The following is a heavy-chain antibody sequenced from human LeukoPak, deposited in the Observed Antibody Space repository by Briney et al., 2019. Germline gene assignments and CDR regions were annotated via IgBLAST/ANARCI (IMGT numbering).Heavy chain of an antibody. D-gene: IGHD6-13*01. V-gene: IGHV4-4*07. Sequence: SETLSLTCTVSGGSISSYYWSWIRQPAGKGLEWIGRIYTSGSTNYNPSLKSRVTMSVDTSKNQFSLKLSSVTAADTAVYYCARHPYSIAAAGTGIDYWGQGTLVTVSS. J-gene: IGHJ4*02. CDR1: GGSISSYY. CDR2: IYTSGST. CDR3: ARHPYSIAAAGTGIDY.